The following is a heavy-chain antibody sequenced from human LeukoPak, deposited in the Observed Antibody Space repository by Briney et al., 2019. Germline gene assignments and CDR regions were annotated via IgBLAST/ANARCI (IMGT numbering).Heavy chain of an antibody. CDR3: AISKGYRLVDI. D-gene: IGHD3-16*02. CDR2: IFYSGST. J-gene: IGHJ3*02. Sequence: SETLSLACTVSGGSISTSSYYWGWLRQPPGKGLEWIGNIFYSGSTYYSPSINSRTTISLETTTNQYLLKLNSVAAADTAVYYCAISKGYRLVDIWGQGTMVTVSS. CDR1: GGSISTSSYY. V-gene: IGHV4-39*06.